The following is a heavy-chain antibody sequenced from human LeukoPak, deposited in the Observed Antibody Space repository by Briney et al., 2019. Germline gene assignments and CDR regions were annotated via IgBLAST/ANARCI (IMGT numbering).Heavy chain of an antibody. Sequence: SQTLSLTCAISGDSVSSNSAAWNWITQSPSRGLDWLGRTYYRSKWYNDYAVSVKSRITNNPDTSKNQFSLQLNSVTPEDTAVYYCARSSGWYGNVIDYWGQGTLVTVSS. D-gene: IGHD6-19*01. CDR2: TYYRSKWYN. CDR1: GDSVSSNSAA. J-gene: IGHJ4*02. CDR3: ARSSGWYGNVIDY. V-gene: IGHV6-1*01.